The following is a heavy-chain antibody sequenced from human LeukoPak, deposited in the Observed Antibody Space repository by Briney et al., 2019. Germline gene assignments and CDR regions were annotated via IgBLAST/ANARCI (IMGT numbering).Heavy chain of an antibody. CDR1: GFTVSNNY. CDR2: IYSGGST. J-gene: IGHJ4*02. V-gene: IGHV3-66*04. Sequence: SGGSLRLSCAASGFTVSNNYMSWVRQAPGKGLEWVSVIYSGGSTYYADSVKGRFTISRDNSKNTLYLQMNSLRAEDTAVYYCAKRGAEVGATVAPGDYWGQGTLVTVSS. D-gene: IGHD1-26*01. CDR3: AKRGAEVGATVAPGDY.